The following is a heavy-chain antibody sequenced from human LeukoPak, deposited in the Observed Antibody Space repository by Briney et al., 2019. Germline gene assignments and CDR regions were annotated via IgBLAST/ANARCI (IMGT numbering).Heavy chain of an antibody. D-gene: IGHD3-16*01. V-gene: IGHV3-7*01. J-gene: IGHJ4*02. CDR2: IKQDGSEK. CDR3: VKEFYDYVWGD. CDR1: GFTFSSYW. Sequence: GGSLRLSCAASGFTFSSYWMSWVRQAPGKGLEWVANIKQDGSEKYYVDSVKGRFTISRDNAKNSLYLQMNSLRAEDTAVYYCVKEFYDYVWGDWGQGTLVTVSS.